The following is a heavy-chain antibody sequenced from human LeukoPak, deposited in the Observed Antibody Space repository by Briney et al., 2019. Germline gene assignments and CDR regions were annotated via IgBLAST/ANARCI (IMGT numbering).Heavy chain of an antibody. J-gene: IGHJ4*02. CDR3: ARERGSGWYDY. Sequence: KPSETLSLTCTVSGGSISSYYWSWIRQPPGKGLEWIGYIYYSGSTNYSPSLKSRVTISVDTSKNQFSLKLSSVTAADTAVYYCARERGSGWYDYWGQGTLVTVSS. V-gene: IGHV4-59*01. CDR1: GGSISSYY. CDR2: IYYSGST. D-gene: IGHD6-19*01.